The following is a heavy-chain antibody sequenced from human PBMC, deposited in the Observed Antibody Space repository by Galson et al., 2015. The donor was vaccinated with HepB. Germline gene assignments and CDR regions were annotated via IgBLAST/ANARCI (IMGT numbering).Heavy chain of an antibody. D-gene: IGHD3-10*01. CDR1: GDSVSSHSAA. J-gene: IGHJ4*02. Sequence: CAISGDSVSSHSAAWNWIRQSPSRGLEWPGRTYYRSKWYNDYAVSVKSRITINPDTSKNQFSLQLNSVTPEDTAVYYCARGPHYYGSGSSFDYWGQGTLVTVSS. CDR3: ARGPHYYGSGSSFDY. V-gene: IGHV6-1*01. CDR2: TYYRSKWYN.